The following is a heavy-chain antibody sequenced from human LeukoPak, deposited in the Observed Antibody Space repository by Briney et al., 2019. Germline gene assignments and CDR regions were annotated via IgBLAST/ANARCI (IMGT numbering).Heavy chain of an antibody. J-gene: IGHJ6*03. D-gene: IGHD6-13*01. CDR1: GGSISSSSYY. CDR3: ARLQDSSSWYSHYYYYYMDV. Sequence: SETLSLTCAVFGGSISSSSYYWGWIRQPPGKGLEWIGSIYYSGSTYYNPSLKSRVTISVDTSKNQFSLKLSSVTAADTAVYYCARLQDSSSWYSHYYYYYMDVWGKGTTVTVSS. CDR2: IYYSGST. V-gene: IGHV4-39*01.